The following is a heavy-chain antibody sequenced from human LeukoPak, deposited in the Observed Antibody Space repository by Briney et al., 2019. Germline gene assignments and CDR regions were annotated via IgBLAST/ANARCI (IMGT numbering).Heavy chain of an antibody. D-gene: IGHD3-16*01. CDR3: ARGGGLDV. CDR2: INHNGNVN. Sequence: GGSLRLSCAASGFTFSSYWMNWACQAPGKGLEWVASINHNGNVNYYVDSVKGRFTISRDNAKNSLYLQMSNLRAEDTAVYFCARGGGLDVWGQGTTVTVSS. V-gene: IGHV3-7*03. CDR1: GFTFSSYW. J-gene: IGHJ6*02.